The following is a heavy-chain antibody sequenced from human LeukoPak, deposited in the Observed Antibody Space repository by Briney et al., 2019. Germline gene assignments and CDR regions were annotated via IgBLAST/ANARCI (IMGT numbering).Heavy chain of an antibody. CDR1: GGFISSGNR. D-gene: IGHD4-11*01. J-gene: IGHJ4*02. Sequence: SGTLSLTCAVSGGFISSGNRGGGFRQPPGKGLEWIGEIHHSVGTIYNPSLKSRVAISMDKSENQFSLRVTPVTAADTAMYYCARKGPATIADYWGRGTLVTVSS. CDR3: ARKGPATIADY. V-gene: IGHV4-4*02. CDR2: IHHSVGT.